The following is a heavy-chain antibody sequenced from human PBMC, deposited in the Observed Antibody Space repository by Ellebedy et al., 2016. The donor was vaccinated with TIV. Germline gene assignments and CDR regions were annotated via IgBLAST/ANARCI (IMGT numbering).Heavy chain of an antibody. Sequence: SETLSLTCSVSGGSISSYYWSWIRQPPGQGLEWIGWLNYSESTNYNPSLKSRVTISADTSQNQLSLRLSSVTAADTAVYYCARFPPGYSYYAMNVWGQGTTVTVSS. CDR2: LNYSEST. CDR3: ARFPPGYSYYAMNV. CDR1: GGSISSYY. J-gene: IGHJ6*02. V-gene: IGHV4-59*01.